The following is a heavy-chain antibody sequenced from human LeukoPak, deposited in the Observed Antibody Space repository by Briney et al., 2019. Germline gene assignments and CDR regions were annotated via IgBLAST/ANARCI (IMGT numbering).Heavy chain of an antibody. J-gene: IGHJ4*02. Sequence: ASVKVSCKASGYTFTSYDISWVRQATGQGLEWLGYMNPNSGNTGSAQKFQGRFTMTWDTSISTAYMELSSLRSEDTAVYYCAREGFDYWGRGTLVTVSS. CDR2: MNPNSGNT. CDR3: AREGFDY. V-gene: IGHV1-8*01. CDR1: GYTFTSYD.